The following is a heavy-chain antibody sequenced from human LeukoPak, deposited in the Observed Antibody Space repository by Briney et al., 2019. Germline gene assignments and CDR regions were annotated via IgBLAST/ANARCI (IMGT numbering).Heavy chain of an antibody. CDR1: GGSISSYY. CDR3: ARRYYYGSGSFFFDY. J-gene: IGHJ4*02. CDR2: IYYSGST. V-gene: IGHV4-59*01. D-gene: IGHD3-10*01. Sequence: SATLSLTCPVSGGSISSYYWSWIRPPPGKGLEWIGYIYYSGSTNYNPSLKSRVTISVDTSKNQFSLKLSSVTAADTAVYYCARRYYYGSGSFFFDYWGQGTLVTVSS.